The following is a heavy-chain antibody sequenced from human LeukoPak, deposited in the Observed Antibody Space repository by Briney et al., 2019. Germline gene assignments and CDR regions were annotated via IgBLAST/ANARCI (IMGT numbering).Heavy chain of an antibody. CDR2: ISYDGSKK. Sequence: PGDSLRLSCSASGFTFSCYAMLYVRQGPGKGLEEVAVISYDGSKKYDADSVKGRFTISRDNSKNTRCLQMSSLRVEDTAVYYCARDGGPDRFGELGFEYWG. J-gene: IGHJ4*01. D-gene: IGHD3-10*01. CDR3: ARDGGPDRFGELGFEY. CDR1: GFTFSCYA. V-gene: IGHV3-30-3*01.